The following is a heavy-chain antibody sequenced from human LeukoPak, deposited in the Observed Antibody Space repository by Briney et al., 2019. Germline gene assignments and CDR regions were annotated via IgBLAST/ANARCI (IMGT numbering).Heavy chain of an antibody. D-gene: IGHD6-19*01. J-gene: IGHJ6*02. CDR3: AKAAQYSSGWYRDYYYYGMDV. Sequence: GGSLRLSCAASGFTFSSYAMSRVRQAPGKGLEWVSAISGSGGSTYYADSVKGRFTISRDNSKNTLYLQMNSLRAEDTAVYYCAKAAQYSSGWYRDYYYYGMDVWGQGTTVTVSS. CDR1: GFTFSSYA. CDR2: ISGSGGST. V-gene: IGHV3-23*01.